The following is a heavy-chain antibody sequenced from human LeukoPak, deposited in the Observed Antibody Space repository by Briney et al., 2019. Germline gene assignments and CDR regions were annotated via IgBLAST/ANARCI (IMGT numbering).Heavy chain of an antibody. CDR3: SRYIRHRPQFDY. CDR2: ILYSGNT. Sequence: SETLSLTCTVSGGSISSNDYYWGWIRQPPGKGLEWIRNILYSGNTFYHPSLKSRITIAVDTSKNQFSLKLSSVTAADTAVYYCSRYIRHRPQFDYWGQGILVTVSS. V-gene: IGHV4-39*01. CDR1: GGSISSNDYY. J-gene: IGHJ4*02.